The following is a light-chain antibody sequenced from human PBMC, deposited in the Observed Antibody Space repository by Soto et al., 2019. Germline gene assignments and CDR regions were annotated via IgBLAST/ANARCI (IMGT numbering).Light chain of an antibody. Sequence: EIVMTQSPATLSVSPGDRATISCRASQSVSSNLAWYQQKPGRAPRLLIYGASTMQTGIPARFSGSGSGTEFTLTISSLQSEDVATYYCQQYNNWPGTFGQGTKVEIK. J-gene: IGKJ1*01. CDR3: QQYNNWPGT. CDR2: GAS. V-gene: IGKV3-15*01. CDR1: QSVSSN.